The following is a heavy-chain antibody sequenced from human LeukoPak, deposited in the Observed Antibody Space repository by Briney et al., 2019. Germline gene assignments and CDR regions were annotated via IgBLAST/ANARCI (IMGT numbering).Heavy chain of an antibody. CDR1: GFTFSSYG. D-gene: IGHD5-18*01. J-gene: IGHJ4*02. V-gene: IGHV3-30*18. Sequence: GRSLRLSCAASGFTFSSYGMHWVRQAPGKGLEWVALISYDGSNKYYADSVKGRFTISRDNSKNTPYLQMNSLRAEDTAVYYCAKFSMVTVEYYWGQGTLVTVSS. CDR3: AKFSMVTVEYY. CDR2: ISYDGSNK.